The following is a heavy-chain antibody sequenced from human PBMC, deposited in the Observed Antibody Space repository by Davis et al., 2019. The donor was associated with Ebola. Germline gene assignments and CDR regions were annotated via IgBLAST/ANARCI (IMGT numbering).Heavy chain of an antibody. CDR3: ARDPTYYDYVWGSYRYFDY. V-gene: IGHV3-30*02. J-gene: IGHJ4*02. CDR2: IRYDGSHK. D-gene: IGHD3-16*02. Sequence: GESLKISCAASGFTFSSYGIHWVRQAPGKGLEWVAFIRYDGSHKHYADSVKGRFTISRDNAKNSLYLQMNSLRDEDTAVYYCARDPTYYDYVWGSYRYFDYWGQGTLVTVSS. CDR1: GFTFSSYG.